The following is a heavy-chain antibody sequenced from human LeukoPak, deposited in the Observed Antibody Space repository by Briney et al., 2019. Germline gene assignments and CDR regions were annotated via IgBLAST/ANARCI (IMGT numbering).Heavy chain of an antibody. CDR2: INPNSGGT. Sequence: ASVKVSCKASGYTFTGYYMHWVRRAPEQGLEWMGWINPNSGGTNYAQKFQGRVTMTRDTSISTAYMELSRLRSDDTAVYYCARDRYSSSWYYFDYWGQGTLVTVSS. CDR3: ARDRYSSSWYYFDY. V-gene: IGHV1-2*02. CDR1: GYTFTGYY. D-gene: IGHD6-13*01. J-gene: IGHJ4*02.